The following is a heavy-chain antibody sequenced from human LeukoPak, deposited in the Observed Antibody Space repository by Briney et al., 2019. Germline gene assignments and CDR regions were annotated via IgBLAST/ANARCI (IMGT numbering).Heavy chain of an antibody. CDR1: GGSFSGYY. J-gene: IGHJ4*02. Sequence: SETLSLTCAVYGGSFSGYYWSWIRQPPGKGLEWIGEINHSGSTNYNPSLKSRVTISVDTSKNQFSLKLSSVTAADTAVYYCARARSRSFDYWGQGTLVNVSS. CDR3: ARARSRSFDY. V-gene: IGHV4-34*01. CDR2: INHSGST.